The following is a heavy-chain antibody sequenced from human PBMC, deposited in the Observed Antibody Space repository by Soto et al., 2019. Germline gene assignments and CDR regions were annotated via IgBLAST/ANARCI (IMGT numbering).Heavy chain of an antibody. V-gene: IGHV1-46*01. CDR1: GYTFTTYY. CDR2: INPTAGNA. J-gene: IGHJ5*02. D-gene: IGHD3-10*01. Sequence: QVQLVQSGAEVKRPGASVKISCKASGYTFTTYYIHWVRQAPGQGLEWMGIINPTAGNATYAQEFQGRVTMTRDTSTSTLYMELSSLRSDDTAVYYCAREAGYYYGSGDPNWFDPWGQGTLVTVSS. CDR3: AREAGYYYGSGDPNWFDP.